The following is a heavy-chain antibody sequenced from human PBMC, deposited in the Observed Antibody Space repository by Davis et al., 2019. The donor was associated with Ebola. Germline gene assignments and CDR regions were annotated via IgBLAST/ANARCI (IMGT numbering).Heavy chain of an antibody. CDR1: GYTFTGYY. D-gene: IGHD2-15*01. V-gene: IGHV1-2*06. CDR3: AREDIVVVVAATRYYYGMDV. CDR2: INPNSGGT. J-gene: IGHJ6*04. Sequence: AASVKVSCKASGYTFTGYYMHWVRQAPGQGLEWMGRINPNSGGTNYAQKFQGRVTMTRDTSISTAYMELSSLRSEDTAVYYCAREDIVVVVAATRYYYGMDVWGKGTTVTVSS.